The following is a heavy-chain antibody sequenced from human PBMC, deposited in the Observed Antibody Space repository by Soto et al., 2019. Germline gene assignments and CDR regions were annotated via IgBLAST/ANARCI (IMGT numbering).Heavy chain of an antibody. CDR3: ARDQGDG. J-gene: IGHJ4*02. CDR1: GFTFSSYG. V-gene: IGHV3-33*01. D-gene: IGHD2-21*02. Sequence: QVQLVESGGGVVQPGRSLRLSCAASGFTFSSYGMHWVRRAPGKGLEWVAVIWYDGSDTYYADSVKGRFTISRDNSKNTLYLQMNSLRAEDTAVYYCARDQGDGWGQGTLVTVSS. CDR2: IWYDGSDT.